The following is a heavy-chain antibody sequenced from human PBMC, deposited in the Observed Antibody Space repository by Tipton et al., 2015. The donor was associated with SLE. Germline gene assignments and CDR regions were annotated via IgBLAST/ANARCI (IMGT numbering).Heavy chain of an antibody. CDR3: ARVDCITTSCRQVFHF. V-gene: IGHV4-59*10. J-gene: IGHJ4*02. CDR2: IYTSGST. CDR1: GGSFSGYY. D-gene: IGHD2-2*01. Sequence: TLSLTCAVYGGSFSGYYWSWIRQPAGKGLEWIGRIYTSGSTNYNPSLKSRLSISVDTSKNQFSLKLSSVTAADTAVYFCARVDCITTSCRQVFHFWGQGTLVTVSS.